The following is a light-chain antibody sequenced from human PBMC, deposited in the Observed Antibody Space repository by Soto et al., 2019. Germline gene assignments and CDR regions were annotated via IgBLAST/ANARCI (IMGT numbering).Light chain of an antibody. CDR1: SSDVGGYNY. V-gene: IGLV2-14*01. J-gene: IGLJ1*01. Sequence: QSALTQPASVSGSPGQSITISCTGTSSDVGGYNYVSWYQQHPGKAPKLMIYDVSNRPSEVSNRFSGSKSGNTASLTISGLQAEDEADYYCSSYTSSSTPFVFGTGTQLTVL. CDR2: DVS. CDR3: SSYTSSSTPFV.